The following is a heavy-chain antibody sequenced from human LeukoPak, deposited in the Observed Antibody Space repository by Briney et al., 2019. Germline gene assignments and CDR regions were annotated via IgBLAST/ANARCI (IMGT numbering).Heavy chain of an antibody. CDR2: IIPIFGTA. Sequence: SVKVSCKASGGTFSSYAISWVRQAPGQGLEWMGGIIPIFGTANYAQKFQGRVTITADESTSTAYMELRSLRSDDTAVYYCARDSGVIAVAGLFDYWGQGTLVTVSS. V-gene: IGHV1-69*13. J-gene: IGHJ4*02. D-gene: IGHD6-19*01. CDR1: GGTFSSYA. CDR3: ARDSGVIAVAGLFDY.